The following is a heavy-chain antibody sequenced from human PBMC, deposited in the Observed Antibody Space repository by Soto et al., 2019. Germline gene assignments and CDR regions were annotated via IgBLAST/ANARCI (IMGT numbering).Heavy chain of an antibody. CDR3: ARGGYDSYAGFFGMDV. CDR2: IIPFSGTV. V-gene: IGHV1-69*13. Sequence: GASVKVSCKASGGSFMSQAISWVRQAPGQGPEWMGGIIPFSGTVTYTQGFQGRLTLTADEPTKTAYMELSSLRSEDTAVYYCARGGYDSYAGFFGMDVWGQGTKVTVSS. CDR1: GGSFMSQA. D-gene: IGHD3-22*01. J-gene: IGHJ6*02.